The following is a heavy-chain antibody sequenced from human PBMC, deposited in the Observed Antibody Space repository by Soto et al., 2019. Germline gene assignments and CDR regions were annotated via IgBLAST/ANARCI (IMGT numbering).Heavy chain of an antibody. CDR3: ARLYVSTWYHWFDP. V-gene: IGHV4-39*01. Sequence: QLQLQESGPGLVKPSETLSLTCTVSGGSITSSSYYWGWIRQPPGKGLEWIANVYYSGSTYYNPSLKTRVTLSVDTSKHQFSLKLSSVTAADTAVYYCARLYVSTWYHWFDPWGQGTLVTVSS. CDR1: GGSITSSSYY. D-gene: IGHD6-13*01. J-gene: IGHJ5*02. CDR2: VYYSGST.